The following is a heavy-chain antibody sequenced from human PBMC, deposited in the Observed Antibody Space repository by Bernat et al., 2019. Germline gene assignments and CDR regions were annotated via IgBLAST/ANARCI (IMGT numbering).Heavy chain of an antibody. CDR1: GFTFSSYE. V-gene: IGHV3-48*03. CDR3: AGAFSRWVVAATLGAFDI. J-gene: IGHJ3*02. D-gene: IGHD2-15*01. CDR2: ISSSGSTI. Sequence: EVQLVQFGGGLVQPGGSLRLSCAASGFTFSSYEMNWVRQAPGKGLEWVSYISSSGSTIYYADSVKGRFTISRDNAKNSLYLQMNSLRAEDTAVYYCAGAFSRWVVAATLGAFDIWGQGTMVTVSS.